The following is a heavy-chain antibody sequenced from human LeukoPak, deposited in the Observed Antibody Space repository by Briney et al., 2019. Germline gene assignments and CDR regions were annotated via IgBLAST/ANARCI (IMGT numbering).Heavy chain of an antibody. D-gene: IGHD5-18*01. V-gene: IGHV3-48*02. CDR3: ARGYTAMVPDYFDY. Sequence: GGSLRLSCAASGFTFSSYSMNWVRQAPGKGLEWVSYISSSSSTIYYADSVKGRFTISRDNAKNSLYLQMNSLRDEDTAVYYCARGYTAMVPDYFDYWGQGTLVTASP. CDR2: ISSSSSTI. CDR1: GFTFSSYS. J-gene: IGHJ4*02.